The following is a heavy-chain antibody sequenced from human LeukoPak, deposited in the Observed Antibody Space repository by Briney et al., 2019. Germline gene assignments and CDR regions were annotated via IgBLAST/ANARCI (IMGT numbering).Heavy chain of an antibody. Sequence: GGSLRLSCAASGFTFSDYYMSWIRQAPGKGLEWVSYISSSSSYTNYADSVKGRFTISRDNAKNSLYLQMNSLRAEDTAVCYCARDLLSGDCLDYWGQGTLVTVSS. J-gene: IGHJ4*02. CDR1: GFTFSDYY. V-gene: IGHV3-11*06. CDR3: ARDLLSGDCLDY. CDR2: ISSSSSYT. D-gene: IGHD2-21*02.